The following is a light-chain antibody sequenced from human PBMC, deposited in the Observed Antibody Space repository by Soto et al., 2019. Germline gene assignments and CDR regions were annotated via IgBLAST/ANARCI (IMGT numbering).Light chain of an antibody. V-gene: IGLV2-8*01. CDR2: EVS. Sequence: QSALTQPPSASGSPGQSVTISCTGTSSDVGGYKYVSWFQQHPGKAPKLMICEVSKRPSGVPDRFSGSRSGNTASRTVSGLQAEDEADYYCCSYAGSNNYVFGTGTKLTVL. CDR3: CSYAGSNNYV. CDR1: SSDVGGYKY. J-gene: IGLJ1*01.